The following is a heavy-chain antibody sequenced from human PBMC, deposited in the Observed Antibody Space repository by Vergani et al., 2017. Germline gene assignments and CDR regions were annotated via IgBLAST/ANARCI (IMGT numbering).Heavy chain of an antibody. J-gene: IGHJ6*02. CDR3: ANPNYYGSGNGMDV. V-gene: IGHV3-30*02. D-gene: IGHD3-10*01. CDR2: IQKDGIDK. Sequence: QVQLVESGGGVVQPGESLRLSCAASGFPFSTYGMHWVRQAPGKGLEWVAFIQKDGIDKFYADSVRGRFTISRDISKNTLYLEMNSLRAEDTAVYYCANPNYYGSGNGMDVWGQGTTVTVSS. CDR1: GFPFSTYG.